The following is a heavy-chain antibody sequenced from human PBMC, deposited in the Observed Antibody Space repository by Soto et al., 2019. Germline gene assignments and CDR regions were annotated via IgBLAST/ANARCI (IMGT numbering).Heavy chain of an antibody. J-gene: IGHJ4*02. Sequence: GGSLRLSCAASGFTFSSYAMSWVRQAPGKGLEWVSAISGSGGSTYYADSVKGRFTISRDNSKNTLYLQMNSLRAEDTAVYYCAKVRTPSVTTGSNDYWGQGTLVTVSS. CDR3: AKVRTPSVTTGSNDY. CDR1: GFTFSSYA. D-gene: IGHD4-17*01. V-gene: IGHV3-23*01. CDR2: ISGSGGST.